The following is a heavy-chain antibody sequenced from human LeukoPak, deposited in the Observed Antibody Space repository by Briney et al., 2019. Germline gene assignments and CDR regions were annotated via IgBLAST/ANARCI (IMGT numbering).Heavy chain of an antibody. J-gene: IGHJ5*02. V-gene: IGHV4-59*01. CDR1: GGSISGYY. Sequence: PSETLSLTCTVSGGSISGYYWSWIRQPPGKGLEWIGYIYHSGSTSYNASLKSRVTISVDTSKNQFSLKLSSVTAADTAVYYCARVSGSRTTYNWFDPWGQGTLVTVSS. CDR3: ARVSGSRTTYNWFDP. CDR2: IYHSGST. D-gene: IGHD6-13*01.